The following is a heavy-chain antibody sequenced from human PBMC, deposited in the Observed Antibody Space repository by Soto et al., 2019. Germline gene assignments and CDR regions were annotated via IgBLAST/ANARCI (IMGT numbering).Heavy chain of an antibody. D-gene: IGHD4-4*01. CDR1: GFNFPTFW. CDR3: ARGKYSCPRGGLDV. J-gene: IGHJ6*02. V-gene: IGHV5-51*01. CDR2: IYPDDSDT. Sequence: PGESLKISCKHSGFNFPTFWIAWVRQMPGKGLEWMGTIYPDDSDTRYSPSFQGQATISADKSIQTAYLQWGSLKASDSALYYCARGKYSCPRGGLDVSGQGTP.